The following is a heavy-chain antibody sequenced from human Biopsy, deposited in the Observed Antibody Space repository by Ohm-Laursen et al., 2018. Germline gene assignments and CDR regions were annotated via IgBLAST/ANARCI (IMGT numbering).Heavy chain of an antibody. CDR3: ARGRGGLAPLDD. Sequence: SLRLSCAASGFTFSSYTVSWVRQAPGKGLEWISVSNSGGSTYYADSVKDRFTISRDNSNNAVFLQMNSLRAEDTAVYYCARGRGGLAPLDDWGPGTLVTVSS. V-gene: IGHV3-66*01. J-gene: IGHJ4*02. CDR2: SNSGGST. CDR1: GFTFSSYT.